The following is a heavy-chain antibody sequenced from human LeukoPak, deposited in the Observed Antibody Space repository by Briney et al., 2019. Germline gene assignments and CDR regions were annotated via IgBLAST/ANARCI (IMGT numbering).Heavy chain of an antibody. CDR3: ARHHHPRYNWNYWRPEPFDY. CDR1: EFTFSSYS. CDR2: ITNSGNSK. V-gene: IGHV3-48*01. J-gene: IGHJ4*02. D-gene: IGHD1-7*01. Sequence: GGSLRLSCAASEFTFSSYSMNWVRQAPGKGLEWVSYITNSGNSKSYADSVKGRFTISRDNTKNSLYLQMNGLRAEDTAVYYYARHHHPRYNWNYWRPEPFDYWGQGTLVTVSP.